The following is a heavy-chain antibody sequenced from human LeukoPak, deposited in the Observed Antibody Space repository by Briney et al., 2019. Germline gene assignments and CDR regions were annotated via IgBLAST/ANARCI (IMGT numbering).Heavy chain of an antibody. CDR1: GGSISSGAYY. V-gene: IGHV4-31*03. CDR2: IYYSGST. Sequence: SETPSLTCTVSGGSISSGAYYWSWIRQHPGKGLEWIGYIYYSGSTYYNPSLKSRVTISVDTSKNQFSLKLSSVTAADTAVYYCARTLGSGYHLNYFDYWGQGTLVTVSS. J-gene: IGHJ4*02. CDR3: ARTLGSGYHLNYFDY. D-gene: IGHD3-22*01.